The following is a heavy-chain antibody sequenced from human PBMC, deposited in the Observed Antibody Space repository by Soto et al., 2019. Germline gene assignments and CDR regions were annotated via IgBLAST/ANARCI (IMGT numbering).Heavy chain of an antibody. Sequence: SETLSLTCTVSGGSISSSSYYWGWIRQPPGKGLEWIGSIYYSGSTYYNPSLKSRVTISVDTSKNQFSLKLSSVTAADTAVYYCARGRFYYGSGSYYRRWFDPWGQGTLVTVSS. CDR3: ARGRFYYGSGSYYRRWFDP. J-gene: IGHJ5*02. CDR2: IYYSGST. V-gene: IGHV4-39*07. CDR1: GGSISSSSYY. D-gene: IGHD3-10*01.